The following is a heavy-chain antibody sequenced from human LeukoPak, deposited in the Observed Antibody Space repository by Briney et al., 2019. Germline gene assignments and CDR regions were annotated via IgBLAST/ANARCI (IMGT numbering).Heavy chain of an antibody. V-gene: IGHV4-30-2*01. J-gene: IGHJ6*02. CDR1: GGSISSGDYS. CDR2: IYHSGST. Sequence: KASETLSLTCTVSGGSISSGDYSWSWIRQPPGKGLEWIGYIYHSGSTYYNPSLKSRVTISVDTSKNQFSLSLSSVTAADTAVYYCARITFVVEGYGMDVWGQGTTVTVSS. D-gene: IGHD2-21*01. CDR3: ARITFVVEGYGMDV.